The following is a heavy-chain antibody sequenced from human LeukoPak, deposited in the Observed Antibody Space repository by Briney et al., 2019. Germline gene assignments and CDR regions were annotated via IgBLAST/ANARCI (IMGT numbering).Heavy chain of an antibody. CDR3: AIKTRANRPLGSWFDP. J-gene: IGHJ5*02. V-gene: IGHV4-38-2*02. CDR1: GYSIGNGYY. D-gene: IGHD3-16*01. Sequence: SETLSLTCTVSGYSIGNGYYWGWIRQPPGKGLEWIGSIYHSGNTFYNPFLKSRVTISVDTSKNQFSLNLASVTAADTAVYYCAIKTRANRPLGSWFDPWGQGTLVTVSS. CDR2: IYHSGNT.